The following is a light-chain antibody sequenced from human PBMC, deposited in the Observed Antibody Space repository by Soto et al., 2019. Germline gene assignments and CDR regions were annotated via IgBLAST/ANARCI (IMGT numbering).Light chain of an antibody. J-gene: IGKJ4*01. CDR1: QSVSSSY. CDR2: GAS. CDR3: QQYGSSPQPT. Sequence: EIVLTQSPGTLSLSPGERATLSCRASQSVSSSYLAWYQQKPGQAPRLLIYGASSRATGIPDRFSGSGSGTDFTLTISRLEPEDFAVYYCQQYGSSPQPTFGGGTKVDMK. V-gene: IGKV3-20*01.